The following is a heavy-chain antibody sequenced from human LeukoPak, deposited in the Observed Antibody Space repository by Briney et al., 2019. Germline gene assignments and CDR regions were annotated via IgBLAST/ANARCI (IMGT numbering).Heavy chain of an antibody. V-gene: IGHV4-34*01. CDR1: GGSFSGYY. J-gene: IGHJ4*02. D-gene: IGHD4-23*01. CDR2: INHSGST. Sequence: PSKTLSLTCAVYGGSFSGYYWSWIRQPPGKGLEWIGEINHSGSTNYNPSLKSRVTISVDTSKNQFSLKLSSVTAADTAVYYCARGFYGGNSCDYWGQGTLVTVSS. CDR3: ARGFYGGNSCDY.